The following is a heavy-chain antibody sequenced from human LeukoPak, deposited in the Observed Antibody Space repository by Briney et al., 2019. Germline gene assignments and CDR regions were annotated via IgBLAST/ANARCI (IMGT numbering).Heavy chain of an antibody. CDR1: GGSISSSGYY. Sequence: SETLSLTCTVSGGSISSSGYYWGWIRQSPGEGLEWIGNIYYSGITYYNPSLKSRVTISVDTSKNQFSLKLSSVTAADTAVYYCASVAMLRFLESRDWFDPWGQGTLVTVSS. V-gene: IGHV4-39*07. CDR2: IYYSGIT. D-gene: IGHD3-3*01. J-gene: IGHJ5*02. CDR3: ASVAMLRFLESRDWFDP.